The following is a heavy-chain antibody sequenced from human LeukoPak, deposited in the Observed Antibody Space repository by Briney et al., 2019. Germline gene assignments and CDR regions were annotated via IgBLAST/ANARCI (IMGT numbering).Heavy chain of an antibody. CDR2: ISSSSSTI. CDR1: GFTFSSYS. J-gene: IGHJ4*02. Sequence: GGSLRLSCAASGFTFSSYSMNWVRQAPGKGLEWVSYISSSSSTIYYADSVKGRFTISRDNAKNSLYLQMNSLRAEDTAVYYCAKTHKGQWLPWDYWGQGTLVTVSS. V-gene: IGHV3-48*01. CDR3: AKTHKGQWLPWDY. D-gene: IGHD6-19*01.